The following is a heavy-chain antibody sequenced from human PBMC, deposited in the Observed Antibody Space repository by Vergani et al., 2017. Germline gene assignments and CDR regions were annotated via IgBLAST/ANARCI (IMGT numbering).Heavy chain of an antibody. Sequence: EVQLLESGGGLVQPGGSLRLSCEASGFSFPGYAMSWVRQAPGKGLEWVSSISSSGSYIFYADSVKGRFTISRDNAKNSLYLQMNSLRAEDTALYYCARDKIAVAGRVGYFDYWGQGTLVTVSS. D-gene: IGHD6-19*01. CDR1: GFSFPGYA. J-gene: IGHJ4*02. CDR2: ISSSGSYI. V-gene: IGHV3-21*01. CDR3: ARDKIAVAGRVGYFDY.